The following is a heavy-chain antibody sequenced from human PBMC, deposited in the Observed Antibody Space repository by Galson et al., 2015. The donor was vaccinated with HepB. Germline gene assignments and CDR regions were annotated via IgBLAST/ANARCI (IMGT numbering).Heavy chain of an antibody. CDR2: IWYDGSNK. J-gene: IGHJ6*03. Sequence: SLRLSCAASGFTFSSYGMHWVRQAPGKGLEWVAVIWYDGSNKYYADSVKGRFTITRDNSKNTLYLQMNSLRAEDTAVYYCARARQGPYYYYYYMDVWGKGTTVTVSS. V-gene: IGHV3-33*01. CDR3: ARARQGPYYYYYYMDV. CDR1: GFTFSSYG.